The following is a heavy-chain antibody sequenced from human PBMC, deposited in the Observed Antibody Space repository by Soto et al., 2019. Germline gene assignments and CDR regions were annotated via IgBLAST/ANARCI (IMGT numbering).Heavy chain of an antibody. CDR3: ARGAYYGSGSYNYFDY. V-gene: IGHV1-46*01. Sequence: ASVKVSCKASGYSFTSYSMHWVRQAPGQGLEWMGIINPSGGSTSYAQKFQDRVAMTRDTSTSTVYMELSSLRSEDTAVYFCARGAYYGSGSYNYFDYWGQGTLVTVSS. CDR1: GYSFTSYS. CDR2: INPSGGST. D-gene: IGHD3-10*01. J-gene: IGHJ4*02.